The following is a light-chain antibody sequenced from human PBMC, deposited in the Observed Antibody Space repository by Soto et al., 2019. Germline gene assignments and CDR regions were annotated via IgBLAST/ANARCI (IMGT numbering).Light chain of an antibody. CDR1: QSVNSN. V-gene: IGKV3-15*01. CDR3: QQYNKRTYT. Sequence: EIVMTQSPATLSVSPGERATLSCRASQSVNSNLAWYQQKPGQAPRLLMSGSSTRATGIPARFSGSGSGTDCTLSISSLQSEDFAVYYCQQYNKRTYTFGQGTKLEI. CDR2: GSS. J-gene: IGKJ2*01.